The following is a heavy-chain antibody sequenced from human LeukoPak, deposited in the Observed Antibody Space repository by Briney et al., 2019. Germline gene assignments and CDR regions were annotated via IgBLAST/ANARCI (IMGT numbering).Heavy chain of an antibody. CDR3: TSTLYYYYMDV. CDR2: IKQDGSEE. CDR1: GFTLTDYW. D-gene: IGHD2-15*01. V-gene: IGHV3-7*03. J-gene: IGHJ6*03. Sequence: GGSLRLSCAASGFTLTDYWMSWVRQAPGKGLEWVANIKQDGSEEYYVDSVKGRFTISRDNAKNSLYLQMNSLRAEDTAVYYCTSTLYYYYMDVWGKGTTVTVSS.